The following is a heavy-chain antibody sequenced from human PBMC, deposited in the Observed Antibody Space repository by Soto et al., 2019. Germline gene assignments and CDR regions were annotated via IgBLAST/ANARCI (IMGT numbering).Heavy chain of an antibody. V-gene: IGHV3-30*02. CDR2: IGHDGSNK. Sequence: QVQLVESGGGVVQPGGSLRLSCAASGFTFNNYGMQWVRQAPGKGLEWVACIGHDGSNKYYLESVKGRFTISRDNSKNKFALHTKNLQVEDMADYHRAREAGYRGRKGQQLPDCWGQGVMVTDSS. J-gene: IGHJ4*02. CDR1: GFTFNNYG. D-gene: IGHD2-2*01. CDR3: AREAGYRGRKGQQLPDC.